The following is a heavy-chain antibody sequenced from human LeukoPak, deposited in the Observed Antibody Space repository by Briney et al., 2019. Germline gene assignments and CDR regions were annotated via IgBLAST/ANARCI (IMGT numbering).Heavy chain of an antibody. D-gene: IGHD3-9*01. J-gene: IGHJ4*02. Sequence: SVKVSCEASGGTFSSYAISWVRQAPGQGLEWMGGIIPIFGTANYAQKFQGRVTITTDESTSTAYMELSSLRSEDTAVYYCARFVGGYYNSFDYWGQGTLVTVSS. CDR3: ARFVGGYYNSFDY. CDR2: IIPIFGTA. V-gene: IGHV1-69*05. CDR1: GGTFSSYA.